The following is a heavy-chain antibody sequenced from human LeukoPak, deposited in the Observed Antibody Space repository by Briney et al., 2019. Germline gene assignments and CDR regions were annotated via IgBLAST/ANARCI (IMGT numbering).Heavy chain of an antibody. CDR3: ACLRGPSDY. D-gene: IGHD4-17*01. V-gene: IGHV3-48*03. J-gene: IGHJ4*02. Sequence: GGSLRLSCAASGFTFSSYEMNWVRQAPGKGLEWVSYISSSGSTIYYADSVRGRFTISRDNTKNSLYLQMDSLTADDTAVYFCACLRGPSDYWGQETLVTVSS. CDR1: GFTFSSYE. CDR2: ISSSGSTI.